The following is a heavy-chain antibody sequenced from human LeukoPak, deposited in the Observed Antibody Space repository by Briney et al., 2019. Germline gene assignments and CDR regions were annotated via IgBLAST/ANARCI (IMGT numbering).Heavy chain of an antibody. CDR2: ISSSSSYI. V-gene: IGHV3-21*01. Sequence: GGSLRLSCAASGFTFSSYSMNWVRQAPGKGLEWVSSISSSSSYIYYADSVKGRFTISRDNAKNSLYLQMNSLGAEDTAVYYCARGIQRGYSGYVPFDYWGQGTLVTVSS. J-gene: IGHJ4*02. CDR1: GFTFSSYS. CDR3: ARGIQRGYSGYVPFDY. D-gene: IGHD5-12*01.